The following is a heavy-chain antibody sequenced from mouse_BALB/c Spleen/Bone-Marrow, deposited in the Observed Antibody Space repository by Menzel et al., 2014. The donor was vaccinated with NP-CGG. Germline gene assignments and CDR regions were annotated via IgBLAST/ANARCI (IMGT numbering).Heavy chain of an antibody. Sequence: EVKVVESGGGLAQPGGSLRLSCATSGFTSTDYYMSWVRQPPGKALEWLGFSRNKANGYTTEYSASVKGRFTISRDNSQSILYLQMNTLRAEDSATYYCARDINYDIYWYFDVWGAGTTVTVSS. CDR3: ARDINYDIYWYFDV. V-gene: IGHV7-3*02. CDR2: SRNKANGYTT. D-gene: IGHD2-4*01. J-gene: IGHJ1*01. CDR1: GFTSTDYY.